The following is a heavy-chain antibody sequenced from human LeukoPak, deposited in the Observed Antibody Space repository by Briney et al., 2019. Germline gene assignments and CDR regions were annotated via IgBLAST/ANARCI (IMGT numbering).Heavy chain of an antibody. D-gene: IGHD3-22*01. V-gene: IGHV3-21*01. CDR1: GFTFSSYS. J-gene: IGHJ4*02. CDR2: ISSRSSYI. Sequence: GGSLRLSCAASGFTFSSYSMNWVRQAPGKGLEWVSSISSRSSYIYYADSVKGRFTISRDNAKNSLYLQMNSLRAEDTAVYYCARDVNRGYYDSSGYPYWGLGTLVTVSS. CDR3: ARDVNRGYYDSSGYPY.